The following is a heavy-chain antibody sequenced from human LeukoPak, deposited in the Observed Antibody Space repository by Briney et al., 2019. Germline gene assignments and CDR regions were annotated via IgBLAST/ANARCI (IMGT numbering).Heavy chain of an antibody. CDR1: GGSISSYY. J-gene: IGHJ4*02. V-gene: IGHV4-59*01. D-gene: IGHD5-24*01. CDR3: ARSDGGRWLHIDY. CDR2: IYYSGST. Sequence: SETLSLTCTVSGGSISSYYWSWIRQPPGKGLEWIGYIYYSGSTNYNPSLKSRATISVDTSKNQFSLKLSSVTAADTAVYYCARSDGGRWLHIDYWGQGTLVTVSS.